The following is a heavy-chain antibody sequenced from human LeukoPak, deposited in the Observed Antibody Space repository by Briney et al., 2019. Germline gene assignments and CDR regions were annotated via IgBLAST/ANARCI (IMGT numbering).Heavy chain of an antibody. CDR3: ARGGSGLDAFDI. J-gene: IGHJ3*02. CDR1: GGTFSSYA. V-gene: IGHV1-69*13. Sequence: SVKVSCKASGGTFSSYAISWVRQAPGQGLEWMGGIIPIFGTANYAQKFQGRVTITADESTSTAYMELSSLRSEDTAVYYCARGGSGLDAFDIWGQGTMVTVSS. D-gene: IGHD6-25*01. CDR2: IIPIFGTA.